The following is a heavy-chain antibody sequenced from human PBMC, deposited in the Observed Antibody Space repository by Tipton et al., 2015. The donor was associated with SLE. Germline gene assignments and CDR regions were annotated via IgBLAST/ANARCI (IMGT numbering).Heavy chain of an antibody. CDR3: ARVVGSYYGMDV. Sequence: SLRLSRAASGFTFSTYDMHWVRQAPGKGLEWVALISYDGSNKYYGDSVKGRFTISRDNSKNTLYLQMNSLRAEDTAVYYCARVVGSYYGMDVWGQGTTVTVSS. CDR1: GFTFSTYD. J-gene: IGHJ6*02. D-gene: IGHD3-10*01. CDR2: ISYDGSNK. V-gene: IGHV3-33*05.